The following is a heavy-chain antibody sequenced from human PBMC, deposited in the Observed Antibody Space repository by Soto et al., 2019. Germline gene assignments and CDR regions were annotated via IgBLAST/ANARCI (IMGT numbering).Heavy chain of an antibody. V-gene: IGHV3-9*01. CDR2: ISWNSGSI. CDR1: GFTFDDYA. J-gene: IGHJ5*02. CDR3: AKDGSRLLWFGELLFGGFDP. Sequence: GGSLRLSCAASGFTFDDYAMHWVQQAPGKGLEWVSGISWNSGSIGYADSVKGRFTISRDNAKNSLYLQMNSLRAEDTALYYCAKDGSRLLWFGELLFGGFDPWGQRTLVTVSS. D-gene: IGHD3-10*01.